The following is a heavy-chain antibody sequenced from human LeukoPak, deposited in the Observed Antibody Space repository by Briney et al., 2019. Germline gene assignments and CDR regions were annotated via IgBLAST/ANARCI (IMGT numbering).Heavy chain of an antibody. CDR3: TTVVVAATYDH. V-gene: IGHV3-15*01. CDR1: GFTFSNAW. Sequence: GGSLRLSCVASGFTFSNAWMTWVRQAPGKGLEWVGRFKSKADGGTTDYAAPVKGRFTISRDDSKNTLYLQMNSLKMEDTAVYYCTTVVVAATYDHWGQGTLVTVSS. D-gene: IGHD2-15*01. CDR2: FKSKADGGTT. J-gene: IGHJ4*02.